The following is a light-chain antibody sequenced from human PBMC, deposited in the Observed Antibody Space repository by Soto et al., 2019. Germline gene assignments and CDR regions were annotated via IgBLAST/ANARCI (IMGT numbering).Light chain of an antibody. CDR1: QSVSSSY. Sequence: EIVLTQSPGTLSLSPGERATLSCRASQSVSSSYLAWYQQKPGQAPKLLISGASSRATGIPDRFSGSGSGTDFTLTISRLEPEDFAVYYCQQYGSSPFTFGPGTKVDIK. CDR2: GAS. V-gene: IGKV3-20*01. CDR3: QQYGSSPFT. J-gene: IGKJ3*01.